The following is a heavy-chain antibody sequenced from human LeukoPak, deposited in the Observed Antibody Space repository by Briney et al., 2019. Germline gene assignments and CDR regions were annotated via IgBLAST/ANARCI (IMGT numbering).Heavy chain of an antibody. CDR2: ISYDGSNK. Sequence: GRSLRLSCAASGLTFSSYGMHWVRQAPGKGLEWVAVISYDGSNKYYADSVKGRFTISRDNSKNTLYLQMNSLRAEDTAVYYCAKVLAGTFDYWGQGTLVTVSS. J-gene: IGHJ4*02. V-gene: IGHV3-30*18. D-gene: IGHD6-19*01. CDR1: GLTFSSYG. CDR3: AKVLAGTFDY.